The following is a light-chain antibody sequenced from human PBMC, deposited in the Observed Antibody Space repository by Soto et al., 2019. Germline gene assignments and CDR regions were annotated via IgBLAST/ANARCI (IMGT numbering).Light chain of an antibody. CDR2: GAS. Sequence: EIVLTQSPGTLSLSPGERATLSCRASQSVSSSYLAWYQQKPGQAPRLLIYGASSRATGIPDRFSGSGSGTDFTLPISRLEPEDFAVYYCKQYGSSRTFGQGTKVEIK. J-gene: IGKJ1*01. CDR1: QSVSSSY. CDR3: KQYGSSRT. V-gene: IGKV3-20*01.